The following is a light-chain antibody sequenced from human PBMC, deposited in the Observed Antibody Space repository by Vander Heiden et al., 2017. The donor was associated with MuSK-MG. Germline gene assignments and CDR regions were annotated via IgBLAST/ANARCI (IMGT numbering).Light chain of an antibody. Sequence: SSLSASVGDRVTITCRASQSISSYLNWYQQKPGKAPKLLIYAASSLQSGVPSRFSGSGSGTDFTLTISSLQPEDFATYYCQQSYSTPPVTFGQGTRLXIK. V-gene: IGKV1-39*01. J-gene: IGKJ5*01. CDR2: AAS. CDR3: QQSYSTPPVT. CDR1: QSISSY.